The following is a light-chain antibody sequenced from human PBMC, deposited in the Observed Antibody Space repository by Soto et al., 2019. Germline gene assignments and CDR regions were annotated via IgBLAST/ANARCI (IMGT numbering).Light chain of an antibody. V-gene: IGKV1-5*03. CDR3: QQYNSFPYT. CDR2: KAS. CDR1: QSISSW. J-gene: IGKJ2*01. Sequence: DIQMTQSPSTLSASVGDRVTITCRASQSISSWLAWYQQKPGKAPNLLIYKASSLESGVPSRFSGSGSGTEFTLTISSLQPDDFATYYCQQYNSFPYTVGQGTKVDIK.